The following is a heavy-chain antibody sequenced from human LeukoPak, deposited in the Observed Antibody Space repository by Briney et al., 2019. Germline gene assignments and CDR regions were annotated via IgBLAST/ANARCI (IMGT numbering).Heavy chain of an antibody. D-gene: IGHD6-13*01. CDR3: RGISATGFDF. CDR1: GFTFSTHT. J-gene: IGHJ4*02. Sequence: GGPLRLSCAASGFTFSTHTMHWVRQAPGKGLDWVAFISYDGTNDYYADSVKGRFTISRDNSKSTLYLQMNSLRAEDTAVYYCRGISATGFDFWGQGTLVTVSS. V-gene: IGHV3-30*04. CDR2: ISYDGTND.